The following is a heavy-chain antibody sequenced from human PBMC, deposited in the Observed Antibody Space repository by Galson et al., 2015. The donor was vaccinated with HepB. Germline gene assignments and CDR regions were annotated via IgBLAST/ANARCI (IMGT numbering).Heavy chain of an antibody. CDR2: ISSSSSYI. CDR3: AREISQWLSPKFDY. V-gene: IGHV3-21*01. Sequence: SLRLSCAASGFTFSSYSMNWVRQAPGKGLEWVSSISSSSSYIYYADSVKGRFTISRDNAKNSLYLQMNSLRAEDTAVYYCAREISQWLSPKFDYWGQGTLVTVSS. D-gene: IGHD6-19*01. J-gene: IGHJ4*02. CDR1: GFTFSSYS.